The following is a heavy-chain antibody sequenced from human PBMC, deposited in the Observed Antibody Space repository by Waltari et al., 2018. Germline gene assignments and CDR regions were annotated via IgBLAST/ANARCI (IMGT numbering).Heavy chain of an antibody. J-gene: IGHJ4*02. D-gene: IGHD6-6*01. CDR1: GYTFTSYA. V-gene: IGHV1-3*03. CDR2: INAGNGNT. CDR3: ARVDTYSSSAFDY. Sequence: QVQLVQSGAEVKKPGSSVKVSCKASGYTFTSYAIPWVPQAPGQRLEWMGWINAGNGNTKYSQEFQGRVTITRDTSASTAYMELSSLRSEDMAVYYCARVDTYSSSAFDYWGQGTLVTVSS.